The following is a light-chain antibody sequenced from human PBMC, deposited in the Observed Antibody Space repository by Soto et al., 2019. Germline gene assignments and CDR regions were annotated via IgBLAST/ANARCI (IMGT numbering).Light chain of an antibody. CDR1: SSDVGGYNY. CDR3: SSYTSSSTLV. Sequence: QSALTQPASVSGSPGQSITIYCTGTSSDVGGYNYVSWYQQHPGKAPKLMIYEVSNRPSGVSNRFSGSKSGNTASLTISGVQAEDEADYYCSSYTSSSTLVFGGGTKLTVL. V-gene: IGLV2-14*01. J-gene: IGLJ3*02. CDR2: EVS.